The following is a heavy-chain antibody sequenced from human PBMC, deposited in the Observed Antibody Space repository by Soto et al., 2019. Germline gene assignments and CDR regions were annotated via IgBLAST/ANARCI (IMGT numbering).Heavy chain of an antibody. Sequence: QITLKESGPTQVKPTQTLTLTCTVSGFSLTTIGVGVGWIRQPPGKALEWLALIYWDDNKRYSPSLKRRLTTTQDTSKNQVVLTMTNMEPVDTATYYCAHTTGSGGWALIDYWGQGTLVTVSS. CDR1: GFSLTTIGVG. V-gene: IGHV2-5*02. J-gene: IGHJ4*02. D-gene: IGHD6-25*01. CDR3: AHTTGSGGWALIDY. CDR2: IYWDDNK.